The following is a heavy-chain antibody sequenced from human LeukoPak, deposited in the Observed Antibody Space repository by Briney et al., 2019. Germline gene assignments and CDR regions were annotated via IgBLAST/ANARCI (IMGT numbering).Heavy chain of an antibody. CDR2: IWYDGSNK. CDR3: AKTLYDFWSGYYGHDAFDI. V-gene: IGHV3-33*06. Sequence: GGSLRLSCAASGFTFSSYGMHWVRQAPGKGLEWVAVIWYDGSNKYYADSVKGRFTISRDNSKNTLYLQMNSLRAEDTAVYYCAKTLYDFWSGYYGHDAFDIWGQGTKVTVSS. CDR1: GFTFSSYG. D-gene: IGHD3-3*01. J-gene: IGHJ3*02.